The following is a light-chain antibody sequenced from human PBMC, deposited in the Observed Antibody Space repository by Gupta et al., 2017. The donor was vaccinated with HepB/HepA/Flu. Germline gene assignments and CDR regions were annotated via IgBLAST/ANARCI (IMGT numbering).Light chain of an antibody. CDR1: SSNIGSR. CDR2: TNN. J-gene: IGLJ1*01. V-gene: IGLV1-44*01. Sequence: QSVLIQPPSASGTPRQRVIISCSGSSSNIGSRVNWYQQLPGTAPKLLINTNNQRPSGVPDRISGSKSGTSASLAISGLQSEDEADYYCAAWDDSLNAYVFGTGTKVTVL. CDR3: AAWDDSLNAYV.